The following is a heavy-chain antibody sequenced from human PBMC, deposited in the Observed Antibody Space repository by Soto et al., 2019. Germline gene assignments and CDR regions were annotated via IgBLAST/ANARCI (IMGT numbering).Heavy chain of an antibody. V-gene: IGHV4-30-4*01. Sequence: SETLSLTCTVSGGSISSGDYYWSWIRQPPGKGLEWIGYIYYSGSTYYNPSLKSRVTISVDTSKNQFSLKLSSVTAADTAVYYCARFPYYDILTGYGGGDYWGQGTLVTVSS. J-gene: IGHJ4*02. CDR3: ARFPYYDILTGYGGGDY. CDR2: IYYSGST. D-gene: IGHD3-9*01. CDR1: GGSISSGDYY.